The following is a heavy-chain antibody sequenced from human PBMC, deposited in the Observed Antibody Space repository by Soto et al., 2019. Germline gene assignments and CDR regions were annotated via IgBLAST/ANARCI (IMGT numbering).Heavy chain of an antibody. CDR2: ISSSSSYI. D-gene: IGHD7-27*01. CDR1: GFTFSSYS. V-gene: IGHV3-21*01. Sequence: PGGSLRLSCAASGFTFSSYSMNWVRQAPGKGLEWVSSISSSSSYIYYADSVKGRLTISRDNAKNSLYLQMNSLRAEDTAVYYCARDLGINYYYYGMDVWGQGTTVTVSS. J-gene: IGHJ6*02. CDR3: ARDLGINYYYYGMDV.